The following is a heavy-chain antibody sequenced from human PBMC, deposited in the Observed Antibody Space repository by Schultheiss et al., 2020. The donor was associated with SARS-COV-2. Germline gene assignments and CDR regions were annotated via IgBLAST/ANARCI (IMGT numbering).Heavy chain of an antibody. CDR2: IYSSGST. V-gene: IGHV4-61*02. D-gene: IGHD2-15*01. J-gene: IGHJ4*02. CDR1: GVSISSGSNH. Sequence: LRLSCTVSGVSISSGSNHWSWIRQPAGKGLEWIGRIYSSGSTKYNTSLQSRVTMSVDTSNNQFSLKLSSVTAADTAVYYCARERLGYCTGGSCQYYFDYWGQGTRVTVSS. CDR3: ARERLGYCTGGSCQYYFDY.